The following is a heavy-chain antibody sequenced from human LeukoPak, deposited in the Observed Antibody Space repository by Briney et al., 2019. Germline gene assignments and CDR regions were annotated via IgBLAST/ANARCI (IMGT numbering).Heavy chain of an antibody. V-gene: IGHV3-30*02. Sequence: GGSLRLSCAASGFTFSNYGMHWVRQAPGKGLEWAAFITHDRGDTYYADSVKGRFTISRDNSKNTLYLQMNSLRAEDTAVYYCGTDIVVVPAPDYWGQGILVTVSS. CDR1: GFTFSNYG. CDR2: ITHDRGDT. D-gene: IGHD2-2*01. J-gene: IGHJ4*02. CDR3: GTDIVVVPAPDY.